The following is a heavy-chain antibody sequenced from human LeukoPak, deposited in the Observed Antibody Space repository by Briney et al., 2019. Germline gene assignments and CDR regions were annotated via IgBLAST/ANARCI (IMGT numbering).Heavy chain of an antibody. J-gene: IGHJ4*02. D-gene: IGHD6-19*01. CDR3: ARAGGGWSFDY. Sequence: GGSLKLSCAASGFSFRTFAMHWVRQGPGKGLEWLAIVSSDGNKRYYADSVRGRFTVSRDNYKNTLYLDMNSLRSEDTAVYYCARAGGGWSFDYLGQGTLVTVSS. CDR1: GFSFRTFA. CDR2: VSSDGNKR. V-gene: IGHV3-30-3*01.